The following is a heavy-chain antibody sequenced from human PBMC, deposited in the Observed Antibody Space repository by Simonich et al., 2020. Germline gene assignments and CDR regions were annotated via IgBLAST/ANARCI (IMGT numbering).Heavy chain of an antibody. D-gene: IGHD4-17*01. V-gene: IGHV4-38-2*02. CDR2: IYHSGTT. CDR3: ARDRDGDYDY. J-gene: IGHJ4*02. Sequence: QVQLQESGPGLVKPSETLSLTCAVSGSSIGIGYYWGWFRQPPGKGLEWIGSIYHSGTTYSTPSLTSRVTISVDTSKNQFSLKLSSVTAADTAVYYCARDRDGDYDYWGQGTLVTVSS. CDR1: GSSIGIGYY.